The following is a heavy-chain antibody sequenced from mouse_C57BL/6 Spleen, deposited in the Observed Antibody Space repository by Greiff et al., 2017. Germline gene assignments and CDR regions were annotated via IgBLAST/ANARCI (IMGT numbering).Heavy chain of an antibody. CDR1: GYSFTGYF. J-gene: IGHJ2*01. CDR2: INPYNGAN. D-gene: IGHD2-2*01. CDR3: ARAGYKVHFDY. Sequence: EVQLQQPGPELVKPGDSVKLSCKASGYSFTGYFMNWVMQSHGKSLEWIGSINPYNGANYYNQKFKGKAILTVDKSSRTAHMELRILTSEYSAYYYGARAGYKVHFDYWGQGTTLTVSS. V-gene: IGHV1-20*01.